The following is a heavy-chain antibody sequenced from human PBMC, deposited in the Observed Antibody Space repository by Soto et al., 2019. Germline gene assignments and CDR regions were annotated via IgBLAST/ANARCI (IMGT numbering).Heavy chain of an antibody. CDR2: ISSAGDYT. J-gene: IGHJ4*02. Sequence: QVQLVESGGDVVKPGGSLRLSCAASGFTFSRYYMTWVPQAPGEGLEWISYISSAGDYTDYADSVKGRFTISRDNTRDSLFLQMNSLRVEDTAVYYCVRANWNVDYWGRGTRVTVSS. D-gene: IGHD1-1*01. CDR3: VRANWNVDY. CDR1: GFTFSRYY. V-gene: IGHV3-11*06.